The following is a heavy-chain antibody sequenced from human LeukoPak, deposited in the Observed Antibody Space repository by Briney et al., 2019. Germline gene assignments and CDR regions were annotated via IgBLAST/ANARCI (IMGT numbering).Heavy chain of an antibody. Sequence: GGSLRLSCAAFGFSFSDYNMHWVRQAPGKGLEWMAVISYNGINEYYADSVKGRFTISRDNAKNSLYLQMNSLRAEDTAVYYCAELGITMIGGVWGKGTTVTISS. D-gene: IGHD3-10*02. CDR2: ISYNGINE. CDR3: AELGITMIGGV. CDR1: GFSFSDYN. V-gene: IGHV3-30*18. J-gene: IGHJ6*04.